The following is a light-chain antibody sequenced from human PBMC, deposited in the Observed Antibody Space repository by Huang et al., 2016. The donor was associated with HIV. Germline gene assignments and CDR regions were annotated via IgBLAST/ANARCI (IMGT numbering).Light chain of an antibody. CDR2: VAS. CDR1: QTVNSN. V-gene: IGKV3-15*01. Sequence: EIVMTQSPATLSVSPGERATLSCRASQTVNSNLAWYQHKPRQAPRLLIYVASTRATGVPARFSGSGSGTKFTLTISSLQSEYFAVYYCQQYNNWLAFGQGTKVEIK. J-gene: IGKJ1*01. CDR3: QQYNNWLA.